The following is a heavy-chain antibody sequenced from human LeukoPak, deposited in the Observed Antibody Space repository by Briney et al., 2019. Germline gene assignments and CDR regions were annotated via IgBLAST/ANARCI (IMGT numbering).Heavy chain of an antibody. CDR3: ARGPITFGGVHFDY. CDR1: GGTFSSYA. V-gene: IGHV1-69*04. J-gene: IGHJ4*02. Sequence: ASAKVSCKASGGTFSSYAISWVRQAPGQGLEWMGRIIPILGIANYAQKFQGRVTITADKSTSTAYMELSSLRSEDTAVYYCARGPITFGGVHFDYWGQGTLVTVSS. CDR2: IIPILGIA. D-gene: IGHD3-16*01.